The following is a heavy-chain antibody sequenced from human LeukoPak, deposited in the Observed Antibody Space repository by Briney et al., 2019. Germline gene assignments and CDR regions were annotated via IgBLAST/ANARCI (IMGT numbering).Heavy chain of an antibody. CDR3: AGVDSSGWYGGFDY. D-gene: IGHD6-19*01. CDR1: GFTFSSYW. J-gene: IGHJ4*02. V-gene: IGHV3-48*04. CDR2: ISSSGSTI. Sequence: PGGSLRLSCAASGFTFSSYWMHWVRQAPGKGLEWVSYISSSGSTIYYADSVKGRFTISRDNAKNSLYLQMNSLRAEDTAVYYCAGVDSSGWYGGFDYWGQGTLVTVSS.